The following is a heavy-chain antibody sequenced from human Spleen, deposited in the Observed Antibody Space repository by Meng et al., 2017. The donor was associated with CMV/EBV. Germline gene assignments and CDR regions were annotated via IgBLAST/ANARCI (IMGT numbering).Heavy chain of an antibody. J-gene: IGHJ4*02. Sequence: ASVQVSCKASGFTFTDYYIHWVRQAPGQGLEWMGWIVPNNGGTNYAQRFQGRVTMTRDTSISTAYMELSRLTSDDTAVYYCARDLGLVLSLLGYWGQGTLVTVSS. CDR3: ARDLGLVLSLLGY. CDR1: GFTFTDYY. CDR2: IVPNNGGT. V-gene: IGHV1-2*02. D-gene: IGHD6-6*01.